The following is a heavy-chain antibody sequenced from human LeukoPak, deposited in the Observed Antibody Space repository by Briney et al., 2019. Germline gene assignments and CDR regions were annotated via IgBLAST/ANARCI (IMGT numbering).Heavy chain of an antibody. CDR1: HGSISSYF. CDR3: ARGIQHLGAYYFDY. Sequence: TSETLSLTCTVSHGSISSYFWSWIRQPPGKGLQYIGYIYYTGSTKSNPSLKSRVTISVDTSKNQSSLMLTSVTAADTAVYFCARGIQHLGAYYFDYWGQGTLVTVSS. D-gene: IGHD4/OR15-4a*01. V-gene: IGHV4-59*01. J-gene: IGHJ4*02. CDR2: IYYTGST.